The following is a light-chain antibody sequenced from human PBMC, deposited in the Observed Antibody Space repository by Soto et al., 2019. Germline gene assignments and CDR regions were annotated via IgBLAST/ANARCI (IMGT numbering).Light chain of an antibody. Sequence: DVQLTQSPSSLSASVGDRVTTTSRAGQGSNNYIAWYQQKPGKVPNLLIYAVSTLQSGVPSRFSGSGSGTDFPLSISTPQPADVAIYYCQKFTSVPTVGRGTKVEI. CDR2: AVS. J-gene: IGKJ4*01. CDR3: QKFTSVPT. V-gene: IGKV1-27*01. CDR1: QGSNNY.